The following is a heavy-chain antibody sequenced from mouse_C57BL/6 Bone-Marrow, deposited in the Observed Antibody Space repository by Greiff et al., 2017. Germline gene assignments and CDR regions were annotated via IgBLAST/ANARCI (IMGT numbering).Heavy chain of an antibody. CDR2: LSPGNSDT. V-gene: IGHV1-5*01. Sequence: EVQLQQSGTVLARPGASVKMSCKTYGYTCTSYWMHWVKQRPGQGLEWLGALSPGNSDTIYNQQFKGKAKLTAVTSAITAYMERISLTNEDSAVYYCTPLLWLRGDYWGQGTTLTVSS. CDR3: TPLLWLRGDY. D-gene: IGHD2-9*01. J-gene: IGHJ2*01. CDR1: GYTCTSYW.